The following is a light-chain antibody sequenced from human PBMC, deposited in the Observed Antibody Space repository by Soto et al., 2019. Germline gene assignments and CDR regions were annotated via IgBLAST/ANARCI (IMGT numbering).Light chain of an antibody. J-gene: IGKJ3*01. CDR3: QQYNNWLGT. CDR1: QSVSSN. V-gene: IGKV3-15*01. Sequence: EIVMTQSPATLSVSPGERATLSCRASQSVSSNLAWYQQKPGQAPRLLIYGASTRATGIPARFSGSGSGTEFTLTINSLQSEDFAVYYCQQYNNWLGTFGPGTKVDIK. CDR2: GAS.